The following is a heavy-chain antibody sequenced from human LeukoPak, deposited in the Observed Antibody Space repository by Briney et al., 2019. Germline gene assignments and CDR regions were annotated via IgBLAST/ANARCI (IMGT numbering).Heavy chain of an antibody. CDR1: GFSFPNFA. V-gene: IGHV3-23*01. CDR2: IRGSGDRT. J-gene: IGHJ4*02. CDR3: ARDDAVDGGYLDY. D-gene: IGHD6-19*01. Sequence: GGSLRLSCVASGFSFPNFAMTWVRQAPGERLEWVSAIRGSGDRTSYADSLKGRFTISRDKSKDTLYLQMNNLRAEDTAVYYCARDDAVDGGYLDYWGQGALVTVSS.